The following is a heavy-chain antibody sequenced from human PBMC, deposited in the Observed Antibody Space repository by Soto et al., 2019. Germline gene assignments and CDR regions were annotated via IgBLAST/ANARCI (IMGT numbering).Heavy chain of an antibody. D-gene: IGHD3-16*01. CDR1: GGSTSSDNY. J-gene: IGHJ4*02. CDR2: IYYSGNT. Sequence: SETLSLTCTVSGGSTSSDNYWSWIRQPSGKGLEWIGHIYYSGNTDYNPSLKSRLAISIDTSKNQFSLKLSSVTAADTAVYFCAREGGESSDGLYYFDSWGQGSLVTVSS. V-gene: IGHV4-30-4*01. CDR3: AREGGESSDGLYYFDS.